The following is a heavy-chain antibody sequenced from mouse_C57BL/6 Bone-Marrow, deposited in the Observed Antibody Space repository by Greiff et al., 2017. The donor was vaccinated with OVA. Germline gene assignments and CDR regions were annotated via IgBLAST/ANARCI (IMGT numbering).Heavy chain of an antibody. CDR1: GFTFSDAW. CDR2: IRNKANNHAT. D-gene: IGHD2-4*01. Sequence: EVKVEESGGGLVQPGGSMKLSCAASGFTFSDAWMDWVRQSPEKGLEWVAEIRNKANNHATYYAESVKGRFTISRDDSKSSVYLQMNSLRAEDTGIYYCTRPAWRLRRGYAMDYWGQGTSVTVSS. V-gene: IGHV6-6*01. J-gene: IGHJ4*01. CDR3: TRPAWRLRRGYAMDY.